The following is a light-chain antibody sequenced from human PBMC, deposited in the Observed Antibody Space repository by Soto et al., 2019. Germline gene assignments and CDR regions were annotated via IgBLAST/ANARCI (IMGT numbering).Light chain of an antibody. CDR1: QTVSYF. Sequence: DFQMTQSPSSLSASVGDRITITCRASQTVSYFLNWYQHKPGKPPRLLIYAATSLEGGVPSRFSGSGSGTDFTLTISSLQPEDFATYYCQQSYSTPFTFGPGTKVDIK. J-gene: IGKJ3*01. CDR3: QQSYSTPFT. V-gene: IGKV1-39*01. CDR2: AAT.